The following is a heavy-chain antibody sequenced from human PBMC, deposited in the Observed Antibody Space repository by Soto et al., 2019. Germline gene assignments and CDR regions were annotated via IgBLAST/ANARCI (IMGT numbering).Heavy chain of an antibody. Sequence: GASVKVSCKASGYTFTGYYMHWVRQAPGQGLEWMGWINPNSGGTNYAQKFQGWVTMTRDTSTSTAYMELSRLRSDDTAVYYCARGIAAAAARGMDVWGQGTTVTVSS. V-gene: IGHV1-2*04. CDR3: ARGIAAAAARGMDV. CDR1: GYTFTGYY. D-gene: IGHD6-13*01. CDR2: INPNSGGT. J-gene: IGHJ6*02.